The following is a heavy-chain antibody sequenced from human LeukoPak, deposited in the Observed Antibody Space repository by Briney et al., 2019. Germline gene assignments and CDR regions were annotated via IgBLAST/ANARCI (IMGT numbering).Heavy chain of an antibody. V-gene: IGHV3-53*01. Sequence: GGSLRLSCAASGFTVSSNYMSWVRQAPGKGLEWVSVIYSGGSTYYADSVKGRFTISRDNSKNTLYLQMNSLRAEDTAVYYCASNSYYYDSSGHYRGAFDYWGQGTLVTVSS. CDR2: IYSGGST. CDR1: GFTVSSNY. D-gene: IGHD3-22*01. J-gene: IGHJ4*02. CDR3: ASNSYYYDSSGHYRGAFDY.